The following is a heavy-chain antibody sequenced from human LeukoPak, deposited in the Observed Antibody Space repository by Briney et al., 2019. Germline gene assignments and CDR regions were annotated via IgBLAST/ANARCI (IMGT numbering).Heavy chain of an antibody. D-gene: IGHD4-17*01. J-gene: IGHJ4*02. CDR1: GGSISSSSYY. CDR2: IYYSGST. Sequence: SETLSLTCTVSGGSISSSSYYWGWIRQPPGTGLEWIGSIYYSGSTYYNPSLKSRVTISVDTSKNQFSLKLSSVTAADTAVYYCARGTTVVTPMGYWGQGTLVTVSS. V-gene: IGHV4-39*01. CDR3: ARGTTVVTPMGY.